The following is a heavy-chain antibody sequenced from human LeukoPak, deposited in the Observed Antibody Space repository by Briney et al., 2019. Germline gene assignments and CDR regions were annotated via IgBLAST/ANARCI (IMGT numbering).Heavy chain of an antibody. J-gene: IGHJ4*01. CDR2: IRYDGVNK. CDR1: GFTFSSYG. CDR3: ARDGTAAGLYFDL. V-gene: IGHV3-30*02. Sequence: GGSLRLSCAASGFTFSSYGVHWVRQAPGKGLEWLAFIRYDGVNKYHADSVKGRFTISRDNSKNTLYLQMSSLRAEDTAVYYCARDGTAAGLYFDLWGQGTLVTVSS. D-gene: IGHD6-13*01.